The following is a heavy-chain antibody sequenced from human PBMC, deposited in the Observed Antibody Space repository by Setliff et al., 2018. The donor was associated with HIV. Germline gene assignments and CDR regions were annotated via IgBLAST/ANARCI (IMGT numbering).Heavy chain of an antibody. CDR1: GYTFTNYD. Sequence: SVKVSCKASGYTFTNYDISWVRQAPGQGLEWMGCISAHNGKTNYAQTFQGRVTMTSDTSTTTAYMELRTLRSDDAAVYYCARGGQSPYYYGSGSPHDPFDIWGQGTMVTVSS. CDR2: ISAHNGKT. J-gene: IGHJ3*02. D-gene: IGHD3-10*01. V-gene: IGHV1-18*01. CDR3: ARGGQSPYYYGSGSPHDPFDI.